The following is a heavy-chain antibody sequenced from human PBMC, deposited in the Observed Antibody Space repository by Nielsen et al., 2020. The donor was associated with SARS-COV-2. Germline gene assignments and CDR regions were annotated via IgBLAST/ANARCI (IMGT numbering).Heavy chain of an antibody. CDR2: ISASGGST. V-gene: IGHV3-23*01. D-gene: IGHD6-13*01. J-gene: IGHJ4*02. Sequence: GESLKISCAASGFTFTNYGMTWVRQDPGKGLEWVSTISASGGSTFYTDSVKGRFTISRDSFKNTLYLQTNSLRAEDTAVYYCAASKSGYYFDLWGQGTLVTVSS. CDR3: AASKSGYYFDL. CDR1: GFTFTNYG.